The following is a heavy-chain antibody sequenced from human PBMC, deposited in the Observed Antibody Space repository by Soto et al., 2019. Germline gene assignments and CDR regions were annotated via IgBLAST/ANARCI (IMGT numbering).Heavy chain of an antibody. CDR3: ARESGDNWTYEAH. V-gene: IGHV4-4*07. J-gene: IGHJ4*02. D-gene: IGHD1-7*01. CDR1: GASISDYS. CDR2: ISSTGNI. Sequence: VQLQESGPGLVTPSETLSLTCTVSGASISDYSWSWIRQPAGKGLEWMGRISSTGNIHYNPSFRSRFTMSIDTSRDQFSLRLTSVTAADTAVYYCARESGDNWTYEAHLGQGTQVIVSS.